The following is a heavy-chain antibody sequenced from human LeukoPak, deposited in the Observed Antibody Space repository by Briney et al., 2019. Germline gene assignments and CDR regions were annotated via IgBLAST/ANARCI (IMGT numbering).Heavy chain of an antibody. CDR3: ARVQDKGYGSGSLDI. CDR2: INPNSGGT. J-gene: IGHJ3*02. Sequence: ASVKVSCKASGYTFTSYAMNWVRQAPGQGLEWMGWINPNSGGTNYAQKFQGWVTMTRDTSISTAYMELSRLRSDDTAVYYCARVQDKGYGSGSLDIWGQGTMVTVSS. CDR1: GYTFTSYA. D-gene: IGHD3-10*01. V-gene: IGHV1-2*04.